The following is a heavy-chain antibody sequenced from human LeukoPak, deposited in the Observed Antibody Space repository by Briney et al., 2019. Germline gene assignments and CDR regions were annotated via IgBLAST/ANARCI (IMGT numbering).Heavy chain of an antibody. Sequence: GGSLRLSCAASGFTVSSDYMTWVRQAPGKGLEWVSVIYTGGTPYYADSVKGRFTISRDNSKNTLYLQMNSLRAEDTAVYYCARSGRYCGGGSCYYYYGMDVWGQGTTVTVS. CDR2: IYTGGTP. V-gene: IGHV3-66*01. CDR3: ARSGRYCGGGSCYYYYGMDV. J-gene: IGHJ6*02. CDR1: GFTVSSDY. D-gene: IGHD2-15*01.